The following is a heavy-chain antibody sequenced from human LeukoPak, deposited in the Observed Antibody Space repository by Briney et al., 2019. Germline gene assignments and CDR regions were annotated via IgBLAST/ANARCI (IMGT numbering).Heavy chain of an antibody. CDR3: ARVVLDYYGSGSYYAYYYYGMDV. Sequence: GGSLRLSCAASGFTFSSYSMNWVRQAPGKGLEWVSSINSSSRNIYYADSVKGRFTISRDNAKNSLYLQMNSLRAEDTAVYYCARVVLDYYGSGSYYAYYYYGMDVWGQGTTVTVSS. CDR1: GFTFSSYS. CDR2: INSSSRNI. D-gene: IGHD3-10*01. V-gene: IGHV3-21*01. J-gene: IGHJ6*02.